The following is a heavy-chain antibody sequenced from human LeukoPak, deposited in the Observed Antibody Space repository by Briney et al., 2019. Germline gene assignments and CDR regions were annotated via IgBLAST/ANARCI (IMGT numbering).Heavy chain of an antibody. J-gene: IGHJ4*02. CDR3: ARGLRYDYFDN. CDR1: GFTFSRIA. Sequence: GGSLRLSCAASGFTFSRIAMSWVRQAPGKALEWVANIKQDGSEKYYVDSVKGRFTISRDNAKNSLYLQMNSLRAEDTAVYYCARGLRYDYFDNWGQGTLVTVSS. D-gene: IGHD4-17*01. CDR2: IKQDGSEK. V-gene: IGHV3-7*04.